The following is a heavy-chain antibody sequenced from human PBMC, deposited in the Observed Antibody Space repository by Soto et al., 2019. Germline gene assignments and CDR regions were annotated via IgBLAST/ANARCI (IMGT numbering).Heavy chain of an antibody. D-gene: IGHD6-19*01. J-gene: IGHJ6*02. V-gene: IGHV3-53*01. CDR3: ARVEQWLAYYGMDV. Sequence: GGSPRLSCAASGFTVSSNYMSWVRQAPGKGLEWVSVIYSGGSTYYADSVRGRFTISRDNSKNTLYLQMNSLRAEDTAVYYCARVEQWLAYYGMDVWGQGTTVTVSS. CDR2: IYSGGST. CDR1: GFTVSSNY.